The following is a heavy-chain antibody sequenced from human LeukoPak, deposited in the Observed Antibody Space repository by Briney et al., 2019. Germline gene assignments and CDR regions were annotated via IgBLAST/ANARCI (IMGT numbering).Heavy chain of an antibody. Sequence: ASVKVSCEASGYTFTGYYMHWVRQAPGQGLEWMGWINPNSGGTNYAQKFQGRVTMTRDTSISTAYMELSRLRFDDRAVYYCASGSSYDSSGRGFDYWGQGTLVTVSS. CDR1: GYTFTGYY. CDR2: INPNSGGT. V-gene: IGHV1-2*02. J-gene: IGHJ4*02. CDR3: ASGSSYDSSGRGFDY. D-gene: IGHD3-22*01.